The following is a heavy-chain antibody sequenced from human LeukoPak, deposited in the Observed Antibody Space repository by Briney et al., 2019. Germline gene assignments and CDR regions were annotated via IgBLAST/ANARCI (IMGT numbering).Heavy chain of an antibody. J-gene: IGHJ4*02. CDR3: ARDAAAGAEY. CDR2: IKYDGSNK. V-gene: IGHV3-30*02. D-gene: IGHD6-13*01. Sequence: GDSLRLSCAASGFTFSSYDMHWVRQAPGRGLEWVAFIKYDGSNKYYADSVKGRFTISRDNSKNTLYLQMNSLRAEDTAVYYCARDAAAGAEYWGQGTLVTVSS. CDR1: GFTFSSYD.